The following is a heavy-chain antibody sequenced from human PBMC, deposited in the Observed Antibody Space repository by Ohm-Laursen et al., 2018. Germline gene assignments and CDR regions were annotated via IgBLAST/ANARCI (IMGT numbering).Heavy chain of an antibody. CDR2: ISSDNSYM. Sequence: GSLRLSCAASGFTFSTYSMNWVRQAPGKGLEWVSSISSDNSYMFYADSVKGRFTISRDNAKNSLYLQMNSLRAEDTAVYYCAKERYLGNSFDYWGQGTLVTVSS. CDR1: GFTFSTYS. D-gene: IGHD4-23*01. J-gene: IGHJ4*02. CDR3: AKERYLGNSFDY. V-gene: IGHV3-21*01.